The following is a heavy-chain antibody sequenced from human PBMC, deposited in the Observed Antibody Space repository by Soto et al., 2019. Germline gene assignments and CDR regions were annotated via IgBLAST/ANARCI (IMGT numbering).Heavy chain of an antibody. CDR3: AREGGIVGATAADY. CDR1: GGSISSGGYY. V-gene: IGHV4-31*03. CDR2: IYYSGST. D-gene: IGHD1-26*01. Sequence: QVQLQESGPGLVKPSQTLSLTCTVSGGSISSGGYYWSWSRQHPGKGLEWIGYIYYSGSTYYNPSLKSRVTISVDTSKNQFSLKLSSVTAADTAVYYCAREGGIVGATAADYWGPGTLVTVSS. J-gene: IGHJ4*02.